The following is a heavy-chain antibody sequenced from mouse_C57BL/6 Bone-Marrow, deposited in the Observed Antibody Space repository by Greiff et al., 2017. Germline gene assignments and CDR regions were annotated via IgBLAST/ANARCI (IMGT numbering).Heavy chain of an antibody. V-gene: IGHV1-59*01. CDR1: GYTFTSYW. CDR3: ASLMGLYDYEGFAY. Sequence: QVQLQQPGAELVRPGTSVKLSCKASGYTFTSYWMHWVKQRPGQGLEWIGVIDPSDSYTNYNQKFKGKATLTVDTSSSTAYMQLSSLTSEDSAVYYCASLMGLYDYEGFAYWGQGTLVTVSA. J-gene: IGHJ3*01. CDR2: IDPSDSYT. D-gene: IGHD2-4*01.